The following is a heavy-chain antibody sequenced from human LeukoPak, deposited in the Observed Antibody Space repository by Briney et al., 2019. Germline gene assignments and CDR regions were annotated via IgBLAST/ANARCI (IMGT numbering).Heavy chain of an antibody. CDR1: GGSFSGYY. V-gene: IGHV4-34*01. Sequence: NTSETLSLTCAVYGGSFSGYYWSWIRQPPGKGLEWIGEINHSGSTNYNPSLKSRVTISVDTSKNQFSLKLSSVTAADTAVYYCASGSGSYYAPRPDYWGQGTLVTVSS. D-gene: IGHD1-26*01. CDR3: ASGSGSYYAPRPDY. CDR2: INHSGST. J-gene: IGHJ4*02.